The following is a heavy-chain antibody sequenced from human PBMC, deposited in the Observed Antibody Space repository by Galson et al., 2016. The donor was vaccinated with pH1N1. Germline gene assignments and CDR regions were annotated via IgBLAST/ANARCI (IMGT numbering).Heavy chain of an antibody. CDR2: ISWNRGAI. J-gene: IGHJ4*01. V-gene: IGHV3-9*01. CDR1: GFTFEDFA. CDR3: VKDRAFYYDSSGYDYAFDI. Sequence: SLRLSCAASGFTFEDFALHWVRQGPGKGLEWVSGISWNRGAIDYAESVKGRFTISRDNAKNSLYLQMDSLRAEDTALYYCVKDRAFYYDSSGYDYAFDIWGQGNPGHRLL. D-gene: IGHD3-22*01.